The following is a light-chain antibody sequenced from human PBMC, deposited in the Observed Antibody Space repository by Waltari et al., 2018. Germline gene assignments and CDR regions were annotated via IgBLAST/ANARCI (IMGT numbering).Light chain of an antibody. J-gene: IGKJ4*01. CDR3: QQYYVWPPIT. V-gene: IGKV3-15*01. Sequence: VLLTQSPASLSVSPGDTVILSCRASQSVRTNLVWYQQKAGQAPRTLSYGASTRASGVPSRFSGSGSETDFTLIINSLQSEDAAVYVCQQYYVWPPITFGGGTKLEI. CDR1: QSVRTN. CDR2: GAS.